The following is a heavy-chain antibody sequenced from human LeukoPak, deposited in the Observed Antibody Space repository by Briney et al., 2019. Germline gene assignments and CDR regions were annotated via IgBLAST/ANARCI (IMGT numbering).Heavy chain of an antibody. D-gene: IGHD3-22*01. V-gene: IGHV1-69*04. CDR1: GGTFSSYA. CDR2: IIPILGIA. J-gene: IGHJ4*02. CDR3: ARYYYDSSGYYSHWFDC. Sequence: ASVKVSCKASGGTFSSYAISWVRQAPGQGLEWMGRIIPILGIANYAQKFQGRVTITADKSTSTAYMELSSLRSEDTAVYYCARYYYDSSGYYSHWFDCWGQGTLVTVSS.